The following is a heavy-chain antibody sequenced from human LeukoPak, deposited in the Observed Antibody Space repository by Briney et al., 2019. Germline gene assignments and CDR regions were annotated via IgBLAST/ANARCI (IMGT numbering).Heavy chain of an antibody. J-gene: IGHJ4*02. CDR1: GYSISSCYY. CDR2: IYHSGST. Sequence: PSETLSLTCAVSGYSISSCYYWGWIRQPPGKGLEWIGSIYHSGSTYYNPSLKSRVTISVDTSKNQFSLKLSSVTAADTAVYYCARHSRLITTIHFDYWGQGTLVTVSS. D-gene: IGHD3-22*01. V-gene: IGHV4-38-2*01. CDR3: ARHSRLITTIHFDY.